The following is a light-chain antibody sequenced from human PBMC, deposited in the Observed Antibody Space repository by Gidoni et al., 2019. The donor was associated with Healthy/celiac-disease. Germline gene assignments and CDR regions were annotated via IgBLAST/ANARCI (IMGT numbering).Light chain of an antibody. Sequence: DIQMTQSPSSLSASVGDRVTITCRASQSISSYLNWYQQKPGKAPKLLIYAASSLQSGVPSRLNGSGSGTDVTLTISSLQPEDCATYYCQQSYSTPPLTFGGETKVEIK. CDR1: QSISSY. CDR2: AAS. J-gene: IGKJ4*01. CDR3: QQSYSTPPLT. V-gene: IGKV1-39*01.